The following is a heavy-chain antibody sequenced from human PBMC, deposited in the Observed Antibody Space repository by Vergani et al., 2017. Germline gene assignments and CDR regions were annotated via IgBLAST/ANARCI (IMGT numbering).Heavy chain of an antibody. CDR3: AKGEPTYYYDSSGSSNWFDP. V-gene: IGHV3-23*01. J-gene: IGHJ5*02. CDR1: GFTFSSYA. Sequence: EVQLLESGGGLVQPGGSLRLSCAASGFTFSSYAMSWVRQAPEKGLEWVSTIRGSGGSTYYADSVKGRFTISRDNFKNTLYLQMNSLRAEDTAVYYCAKGEPTYYYDSSGSSNWFDPWGQGTLVTVSS. CDR2: IRGSGGST. D-gene: IGHD3-22*01.